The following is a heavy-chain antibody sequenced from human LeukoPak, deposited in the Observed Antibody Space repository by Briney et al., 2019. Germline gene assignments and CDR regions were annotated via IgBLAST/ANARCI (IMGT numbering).Heavy chain of an antibody. CDR2: IRYDGSNK. CDR3: AKDRYSGSYYLWFEP. CDR1: GFTFSSYG. J-gene: IGHJ5*02. D-gene: IGHD1-26*01. V-gene: IGHV3-30*02. Sequence: GGSLRLSCAASGFTFSSYGMHWVRQAPGKGLEWVAFIRYDGSNKYYADSVKGRFTISRDNSKNTLYLQMNSLRAEDTAVYYCAKDRYSGSYYLWFEPWGQGTLVTVSS.